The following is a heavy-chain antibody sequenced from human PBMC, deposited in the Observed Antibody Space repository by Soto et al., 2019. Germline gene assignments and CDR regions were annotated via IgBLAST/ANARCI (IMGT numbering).Heavy chain of an antibody. D-gene: IGHD3-16*01. Sequence: PGGSLRVSCAASGFTFSSYAMNWVRQAPGKGLEWVSTISGSGAHTYYADSVKGRFTISRDNSKNTLYLQMNSLRAEDTAVYYCAYTPVAPTVDWGQGTLVTVSS. CDR2: ISGSGAHT. CDR3: AYTPVAPTVD. CDR1: GFTFSSYA. J-gene: IGHJ4*02. V-gene: IGHV3-23*01.